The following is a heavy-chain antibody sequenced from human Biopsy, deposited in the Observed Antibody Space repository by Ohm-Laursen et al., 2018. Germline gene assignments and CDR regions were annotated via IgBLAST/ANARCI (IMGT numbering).Heavy chain of an antibody. CDR2: IYPGGST. J-gene: IGHJ3*01. CDR3: ASVVLGPTNDAFDL. D-gene: IGHD3-22*01. V-gene: IGHV4-4*07. CDR1: GGDINNYY. Sequence: SDTLSLTWNVSGGDINNYYWSWIRQPAGKGLEWIGRIYPGGSTNYNPSLKSRVPMSVDTSKKQLSLRLRSVTAADTAMYYCASVVLGPTNDAFDLWGQGTMVVVSS.